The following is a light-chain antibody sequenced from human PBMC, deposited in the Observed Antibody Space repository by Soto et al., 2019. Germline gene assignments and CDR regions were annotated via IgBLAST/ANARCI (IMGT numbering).Light chain of an antibody. CDR1: RSVSSY. Sequence: EIVLTQSPATLSLSPGERATLSCRASRSVSSYLAWYQQKPGQAPRLLIYDTSNRATGIPARFSGSGSGTDFTLTISSLDPEDFAVYYCQQRSNWPITFGQGTRLEIK. J-gene: IGKJ5*01. CDR3: QQRSNWPIT. CDR2: DTS. V-gene: IGKV3-11*01.